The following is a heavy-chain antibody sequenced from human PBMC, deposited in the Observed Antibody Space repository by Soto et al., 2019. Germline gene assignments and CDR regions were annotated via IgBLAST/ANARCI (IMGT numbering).Heavy chain of an antibody. D-gene: IGHD3-22*01. V-gene: IGHV4-31*03. Sequence: TLSLTCTVSGGSISSGGYYWSWIRQHPGKGLEWIGYIYYSGSTYYNPSLKSRVTISVDTSKNQFSLKLSSVTAADTAVYYCARDKIDYEVSSGYRRDAFDIWGQGTMVTVSS. J-gene: IGHJ3*02. CDR2: IYYSGST. CDR1: GGSISSGGYY. CDR3: ARDKIDYEVSSGYRRDAFDI.